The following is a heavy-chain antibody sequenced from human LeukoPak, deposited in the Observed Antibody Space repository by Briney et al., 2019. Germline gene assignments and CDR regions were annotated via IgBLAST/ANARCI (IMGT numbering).Heavy chain of an antibody. CDR3: AKDRQPRAYGSGSYCDY. V-gene: IGHV3-30*18. D-gene: IGHD3-10*01. Sequence: GGSLRLSCAASGFTFSSYGMHWVRQAPGKGLGWVAVISYDGSNKYYADSVKGRFTISRDNSKNTLYLQMNSLRAEDTAVYYCAKDRQPRAYGSGSYCDYWGQGTLVTVSS. CDR2: ISYDGSNK. CDR1: GFTFSSYG. J-gene: IGHJ4*02.